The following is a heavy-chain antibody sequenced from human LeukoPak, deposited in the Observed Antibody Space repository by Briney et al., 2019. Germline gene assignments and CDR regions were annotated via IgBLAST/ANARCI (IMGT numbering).Heavy chain of an antibody. V-gene: IGHV4-4*07. J-gene: IGHJ4*02. CDR1: GGSISSYY. CDR2: IYTSGST. CDR3: ARDVAARPRGYHFDY. Sequence: SETLSLTCTVSGGSISSYYWSWIRQPAGKGLPWIGRIYTSGSTNYNPSLKSRVTMSVDTSKNQFSLKLSSVTAADTAVYYCARDVAARPRGYHFDYWGQGTLVTVSS. D-gene: IGHD6-6*01.